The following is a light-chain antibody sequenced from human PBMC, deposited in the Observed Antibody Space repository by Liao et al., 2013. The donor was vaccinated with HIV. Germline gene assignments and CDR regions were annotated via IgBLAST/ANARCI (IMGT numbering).Light chain of an antibody. CDR3: QSADSSGSYPT. Sequence: SYELTQPLAVTVSPGQTARIPCSGDVLAEKFARWFQQKPGQAPVLVIYKDTERPSGIPERFSGSSSGTRVTLTIIGVQAEDEADYYCQSADSSGSYPTFGGGTKLTVL. CDR1: VLAEKF. J-gene: IGLJ3*02. V-gene: IGLV3-25*03. CDR2: KDT.